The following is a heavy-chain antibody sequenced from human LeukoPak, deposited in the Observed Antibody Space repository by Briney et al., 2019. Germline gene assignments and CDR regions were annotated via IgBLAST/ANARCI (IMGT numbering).Heavy chain of an antibody. CDR1: GYTFTGYY. CDR3: ARDGYSSSSYDYMDV. Sequence: ASVKVSCKASGYTFTGYYMHWVRQAPGQGLEWMGWINPNSGGTNYAQKFQGRVTMTRDTSISTAYMELSRLRSDDTAVYYCARDGYSSSSYDYMDVWGKGTTVTVSS. J-gene: IGHJ6*03. CDR2: INPNSGGT. V-gene: IGHV1-2*02. D-gene: IGHD6-6*01.